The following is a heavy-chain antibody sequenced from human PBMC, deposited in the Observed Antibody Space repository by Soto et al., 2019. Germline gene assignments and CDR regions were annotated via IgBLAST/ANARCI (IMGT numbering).Heavy chain of an antibody. J-gene: IGHJ6*02. D-gene: IGHD3-9*01. CDR3: ANCGYDILTGYYNFGSYGMDV. CDR1: EFTCIMDC. CDR2: ISGSGGST. V-gene: IGHV3-23*01. Sequence: LSYRASEFTCIMDCMGCVRRAPVKGLEWNSAISGSGGSTYYADSVKGRFSISRDNSKNTLYLQMNSLRAEDTAVYYCANCGYDILTGYYNFGSYGMDVWAQRTTVTVSS.